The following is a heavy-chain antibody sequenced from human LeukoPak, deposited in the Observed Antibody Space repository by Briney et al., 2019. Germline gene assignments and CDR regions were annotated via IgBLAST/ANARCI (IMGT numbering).Heavy chain of an antibody. CDR1: GFTFDDYA. CDR2: INWNGGST. V-gene: IGHV3-20*01. CDR3: ARVAATVRHHYMDV. Sequence: GGSLRLSCAASGFTFDDYAMHWVRQVPGKGLEWVSGINWNGGSTGYADSVKGRFTISRDNAKNSLYLQMNSLRAEDTALYHCARVAATVRHHYMDVWGKGTTVTVSS. J-gene: IGHJ6*03. D-gene: IGHD2-15*01.